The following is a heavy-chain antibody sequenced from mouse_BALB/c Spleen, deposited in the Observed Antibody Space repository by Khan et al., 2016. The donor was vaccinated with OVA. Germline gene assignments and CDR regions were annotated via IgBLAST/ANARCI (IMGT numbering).Heavy chain of an antibody. V-gene: IGHV2-6-1*01. CDR2: IWSDGST. CDR1: GFSLTNYG. J-gene: IGHJ4*01. CDR3: ARQPYYHYNIMDY. Sequence: QVQLKESGPGLVAPSQSLSITCTISGFSLTNYGIHWVRQPPGKGLEWLVVIWSDGSTTCNSALKSRLTISKDNSKSQVFLKMNSLQTDDTAVYFCARQPYYHYNIMDYWGQGTSVTVSS. D-gene: IGHD2-10*01.